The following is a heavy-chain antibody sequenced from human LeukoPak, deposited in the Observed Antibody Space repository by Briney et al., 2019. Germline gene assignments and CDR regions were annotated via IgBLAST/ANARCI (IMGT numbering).Heavy chain of an antibody. D-gene: IGHD3-22*01. J-gene: IGHJ4*02. CDR1: GFTFSSYG. CDR3: AKDQSSGYFGY. CDR2: ISYDGSNK. V-gene: IGHV3-30*18. Sequence: GGSLRLSCAASGFTFSSYGMHWVRQAPGKGLEWVAVISYDGSNKYYADSVKGRFTISRDNSKNTLYLQMNSLRAEDTAVYYCAKDQSSGYFGYRGQGTLVTVSS.